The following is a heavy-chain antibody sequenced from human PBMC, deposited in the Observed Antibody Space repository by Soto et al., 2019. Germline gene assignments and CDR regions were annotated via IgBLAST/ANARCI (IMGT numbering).Heavy chain of an antibody. CDR3: AASIFYYGMDV. CDR2: IYPGDSDT. Sequence: GESLKISCKGSGYTFPNYWIGWVRQMPGKGLEWMGIIYPGDSDTKYNPSFQGQVTISADKSITTTYLQWSSLKASDTAIYYCAASIFYYGMDVWGQGTTVTVS. J-gene: IGHJ6*02. CDR1: GYTFPNYW. V-gene: IGHV5-51*01.